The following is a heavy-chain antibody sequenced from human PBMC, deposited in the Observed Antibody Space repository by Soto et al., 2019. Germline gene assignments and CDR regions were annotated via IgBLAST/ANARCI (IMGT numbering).Heavy chain of an antibody. V-gene: IGHV5-10-1*01. D-gene: IGHD3-3*01. CDR2: IDPSDSYT. J-gene: IGHJ6*02. Sequence: HIPEKGLEWMGRIDPSDSYTNYSPSFQGHVTISADKSISTAYLQWSSLKASDTAMYYCARRLDFWSGYSGSNKTNYYYYGMDVWGQGTTVTVSS. CDR3: ARRLDFWSGYSGSNKTNYYYYGMDV.